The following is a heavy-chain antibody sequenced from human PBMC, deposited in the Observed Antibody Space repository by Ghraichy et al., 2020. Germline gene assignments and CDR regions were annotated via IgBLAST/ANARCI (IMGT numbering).Heavy chain of an antibody. Sequence: GGSLRLSCAASGFTFSSYAMSWVRQAPGKGLEWVSAISGSGGSTYYADSVKGRFTISRDNSKNTLYLQMNSLRAEDTAVYYCAKDAHPRRQLAFPFDYWGQGTLVTVSS. CDR1: GFTFSSYA. CDR3: AKDAHPRRQLAFPFDY. D-gene: IGHD2-2*01. J-gene: IGHJ4*02. CDR2: ISGSGGST. V-gene: IGHV3-23*01.